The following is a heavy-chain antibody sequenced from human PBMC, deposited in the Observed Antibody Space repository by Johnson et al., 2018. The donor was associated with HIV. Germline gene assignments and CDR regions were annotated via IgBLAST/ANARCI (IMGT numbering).Heavy chain of an antibody. J-gene: IGHJ3*02. Sequence: MMLVESGGGLVQPGGSLRLSCAASGFTVSSNHMSWVRQAPGKGLEWVSFIYSGGTTYYADSVKGRFTISRDSSKNTLYLQMNSLRAEDTALYYCARLQSSGYWSFEAFDIWGEGTMVIVSS. CDR3: ARLQSSGYWSFEAFDI. V-gene: IGHV3-66*01. CDR1: GFTVSSNH. D-gene: IGHD3-22*01. CDR2: IYSGGTT.